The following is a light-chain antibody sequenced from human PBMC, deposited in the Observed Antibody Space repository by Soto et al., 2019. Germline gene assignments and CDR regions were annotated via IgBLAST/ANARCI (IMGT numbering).Light chain of an antibody. Sequence: EVLMTQYPATLSVSPGERATLSWRASQSVSSNLAWYQQKGGQAPRLLIYGASTRAIGIPARLSGSGFGTEFTITISSMKSEDFAVYLCLQFNNSTQTFGHGTKVDIK. CDR2: GAS. V-gene: IGKV3-15*01. J-gene: IGKJ1*01. CDR3: LQFNNSTQT. CDR1: QSVSSN.